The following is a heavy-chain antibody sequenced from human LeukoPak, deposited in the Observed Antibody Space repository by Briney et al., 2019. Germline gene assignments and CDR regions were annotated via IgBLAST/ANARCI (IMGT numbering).Heavy chain of an antibody. V-gene: IGHV3-30*04. Sequence: PGGSLRLSCAASGFTFSSYAMHWVRQAPGKGLEWVAVISYDGSNKYYADSVKGRFTISRDNSKNTLYLQMNSLRAEDTAVYYCARSEGHYYDSSGYSLRLDYWGQGTLVTVSS. CDR2: ISYDGSNK. D-gene: IGHD3-22*01. CDR3: ARSEGHYYDSSGYSLRLDY. J-gene: IGHJ4*02. CDR1: GFTFSSYA.